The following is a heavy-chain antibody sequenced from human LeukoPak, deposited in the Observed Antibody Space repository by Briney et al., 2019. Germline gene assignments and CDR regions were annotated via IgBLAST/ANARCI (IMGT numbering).Heavy chain of an antibody. CDR1: GFTFSSYS. CDR2: IRYDGSNK. J-gene: IGHJ4*02. D-gene: IGHD2-2*01. Sequence: GGSLRLSCAASGFTFSSYSMHWVRQAPGKGLEWVAFIRYDGSNKYYADSVKGRFTISRDNSKNTLYLQMNSLRAEDTAVYYCAKDLRGYCSSTSCYPIDYWGQGTLVTVSS. CDR3: AKDLRGYCSSTSCYPIDY. V-gene: IGHV3-30*02.